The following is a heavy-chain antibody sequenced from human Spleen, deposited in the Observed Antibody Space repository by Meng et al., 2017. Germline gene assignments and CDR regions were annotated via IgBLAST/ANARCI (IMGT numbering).Heavy chain of an antibody. CDR1: GGSISSGNW. CDR3: ASAGYYCLDY. Sequence: QVQLQGSGPGLGKPSGTLSLTCAVSGGSISSGNWWSWVRQPPGKGLEWIGEIHHTGSTNYNPSFKSRVTILVDKSENLFSLRLTSVTAADTAVYYCASAGYYCLDYWGQGSLVTVSS. V-gene: IGHV4-4*02. D-gene: IGHD2/OR15-2a*01. J-gene: IGHJ4*02. CDR2: IHHTGST.